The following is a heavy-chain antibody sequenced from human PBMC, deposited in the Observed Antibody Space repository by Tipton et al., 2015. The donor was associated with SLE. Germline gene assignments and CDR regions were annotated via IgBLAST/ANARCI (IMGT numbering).Heavy chain of an antibody. V-gene: IGHV3-23*01. CDR2: LSGSGGST. CDR1: GFTFSSYW. CDR3: ATTTTMTNYIDY. D-gene: IGHD4-17*01. J-gene: IGHJ4*02. Sequence: SLRLSCAASGFTFSSYWMHWVRQVPGKGLVWVSALSGSGGSTYYADSVKGRFNISRDNSKNTLYLQMKSLRGEDTAVYYCATTTTMTNYIDYWGQGTLVTVSS.